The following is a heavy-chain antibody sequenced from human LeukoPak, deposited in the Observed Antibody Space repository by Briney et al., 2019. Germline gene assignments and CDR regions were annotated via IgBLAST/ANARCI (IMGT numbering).Heavy chain of an antibody. J-gene: IGHJ4*02. CDR1: GYTFTGYY. CDR3: ARVHDSSGYYLGGFDY. Sequence: ASVKVSCKASGYTFTGYYMHWVQQAPGQGLEWMGWINPNSGGTNYAQKFQGRVTMTRDTSISTAYMELSRLRSDDTAVYYCARVHDSSGYYLGGFDYWGQGTLVTVSS. CDR2: INPNSGGT. D-gene: IGHD3-22*01. V-gene: IGHV1-2*02.